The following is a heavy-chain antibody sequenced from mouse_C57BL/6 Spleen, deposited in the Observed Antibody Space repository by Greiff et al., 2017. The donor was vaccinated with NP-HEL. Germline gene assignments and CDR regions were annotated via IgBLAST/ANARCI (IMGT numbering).Heavy chain of an antibody. V-gene: IGHV1-39*01. D-gene: IGHD1-1*01. CDR1: GYSFTDYN. CDR2: INPNYGTT. CDR3: ARSYYYGSPAWFAY. J-gene: IGHJ3*01. Sequence: EVQLQESGPELVKPGASVKISCKASGYSFTDYNMNWVKQSNGKSLEWIGVINPNYGTTSYNQKFKGKATLTVDQSSSTAYMQLNSLTSEDSAVYYCARSYYYGSPAWFAYWGQGTLVTVSA.